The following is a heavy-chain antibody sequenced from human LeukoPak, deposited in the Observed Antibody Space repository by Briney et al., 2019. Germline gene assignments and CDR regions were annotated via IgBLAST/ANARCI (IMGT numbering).Heavy chain of an antibody. CDR3: VRAGWELDY. Sequence: GGSLRLSCAASGFIFSRFWMSWVRQAPGEGLQWVAHIKEDGTEKYYLESVKGRFTIARDDARNSLYLQMNSLRDEDTAVYYCVRAGWELDYWGQGTPVIVSS. CDR2: IKEDGTEK. V-gene: IGHV3-7*01. J-gene: IGHJ4*02. CDR1: GFIFSRFW. D-gene: IGHD4-23*01.